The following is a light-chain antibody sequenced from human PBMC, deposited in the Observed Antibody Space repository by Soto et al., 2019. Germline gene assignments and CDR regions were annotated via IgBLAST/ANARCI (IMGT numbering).Light chain of an antibody. V-gene: IGKV3-11*01. CDR3: QQSSNWPLT. CDR2: DAS. Sequence: EIVLTQSPATLSLSPGERATLSCRASQSVSSYLAWYQQKPGQAPRLLIYDASNRATGIPARFSGSESGTDFTLTISSLEPEDFAVYYCQQSSNWPLTFGGGTKVDIK. CDR1: QSVSSY. J-gene: IGKJ4*01.